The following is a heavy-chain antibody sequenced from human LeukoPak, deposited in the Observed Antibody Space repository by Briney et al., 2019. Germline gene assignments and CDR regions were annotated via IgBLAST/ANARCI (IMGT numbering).Heavy chain of an antibody. J-gene: IGHJ3*02. Sequence: PGGSLRLSCAASGFTFSSYEMNWVRQAPGKGLEWVANIKQDGSEKYYVDSVKGRFTISRDNAKNSLYLQMNSLRAEDTAVYYCARNYYALDAFDIWGQGTMVTVSS. V-gene: IGHV3-7*01. CDR1: GFTFSSYE. CDR2: IKQDGSEK. D-gene: IGHD3-10*01. CDR3: ARNYYALDAFDI.